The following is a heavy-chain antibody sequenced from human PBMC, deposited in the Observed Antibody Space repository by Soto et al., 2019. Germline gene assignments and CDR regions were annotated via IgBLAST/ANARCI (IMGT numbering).Heavy chain of an antibody. V-gene: IGHV2-5*02. D-gene: IGHD6-13*01. CDR3: AHRSSSSWYAFFDY. J-gene: IGHJ4*02. CDR2: IYWDDDK. Sequence: GLDLEWLALIYWDDDKRYSPSLKSRLTITKDTSKNQVVLTMTNMDPVDTATYYCAHRSSSSWYAFFDYWGQGTLVTVSS.